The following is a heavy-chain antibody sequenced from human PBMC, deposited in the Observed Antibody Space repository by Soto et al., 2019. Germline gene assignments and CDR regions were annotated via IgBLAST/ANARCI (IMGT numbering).Heavy chain of an antibody. D-gene: IGHD1-1*01. CDR2: IIPIFGTA. V-gene: IGHV1-69*01. CDR3: ARGDGTGTTRYYGMDV. J-gene: IGHJ6*02. CDR1: GDTFSSYA. Sequence: QVQLVQSGAEVKKPGSSVKVSCKASGDTFSSYAISWVRQAPGQGLEWMGGIIPIFGTANYAQKFQGRVTITVDESTSTAYMELSSLRSEDTAVYHCARGDGTGTTRYYGMDVWGQGTTVTVSS.